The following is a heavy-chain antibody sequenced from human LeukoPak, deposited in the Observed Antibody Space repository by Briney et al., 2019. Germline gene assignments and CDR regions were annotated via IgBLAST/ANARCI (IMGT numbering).Heavy chain of an antibody. V-gene: IGHV1-69*05. CDR2: IIPVLRTA. CDR1: GGAFSSYS. Sequence: SVTVSCKASGGAFSSYSISWVRQAPGQGLEWMGEIIPVLRTAKYAQQFQGRVTITTDESTTAAQMELRSLRFEDTAVYYCARASYYSDTSGYFPDNWFDPWGQGTLVTVSS. CDR3: ARASYYSDTSGYFPDNWFDP. D-gene: IGHD3-22*01. J-gene: IGHJ5*02.